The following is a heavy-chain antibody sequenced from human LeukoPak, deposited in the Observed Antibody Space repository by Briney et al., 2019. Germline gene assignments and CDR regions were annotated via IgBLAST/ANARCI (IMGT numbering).Heavy chain of an antibody. CDR1: GGSFSGYY. CDR2: INHSGST. V-gene: IGHV4-34*01. D-gene: IGHD2-8*02. CDR3: ARGGTVYYYYYGMDV. J-gene: IGHJ6*02. Sequence: SETLSLTCAVYGGSFSGYYWSWIRQPPGKGLEWIGEINHSGSTNYNPSLKSRVTISVDTPKNTAADTAVYYCARGGTVYYYYYGMDVWGQGTTVTVSS.